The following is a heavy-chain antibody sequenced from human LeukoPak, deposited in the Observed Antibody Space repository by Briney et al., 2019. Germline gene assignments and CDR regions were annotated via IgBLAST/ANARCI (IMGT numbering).Heavy chain of an antibody. CDR2: IFHSGST. CDR1: SGSIFSSNW. CDR3: ARAPPGYCSSTSCYNWFDP. D-gene: IGHD2-2*01. V-gene: IGHV4-4*02. Sequence: SETLSLTCAVSSGSIFSSNWWSWVSQPPGKGLEWIGQIFHSGSTSYSPSLKSRVTISVDTSKNQFSLKLSSVTAADTAVYYCARAPPGYCSSTSCYNWFDPWGQGTLVTVSS. J-gene: IGHJ5*02.